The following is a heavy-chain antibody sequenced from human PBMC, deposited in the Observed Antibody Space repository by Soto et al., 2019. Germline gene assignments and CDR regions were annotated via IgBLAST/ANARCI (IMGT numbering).Heavy chain of an antibody. CDR1: VGTFNSYG. Sequence: QAHLAQSGAEVKKPGSSVTVSCKASVGTFNSYGISWVRQAPGQGLDWMGVILPLYGTVNYAQKFQGRVSLTADKSTIPAYMDLHSLRSDDTAVYYCARVRVIRGVIPSHFGLWGQGTQFTVSS. CDR2: ILPLYGTV. D-gene: IGHD3-10*01. J-gene: IGHJ4*02. V-gene: IGHV1-69*06. CDR3: ARVRVIRGVIPSHFGL.